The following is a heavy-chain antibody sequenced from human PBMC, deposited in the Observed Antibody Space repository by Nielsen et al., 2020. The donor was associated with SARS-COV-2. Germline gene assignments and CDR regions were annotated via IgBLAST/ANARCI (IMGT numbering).Heavy chain of an antibody. CDR3: ARHGETIFGVVITNHWFDP. J-gene: IGHJ5*02. Sequence: WIRQPPGKGPEWIGEINHSGSTNYNPSLKSRVTISVDTSKNQFSLRLSSVTAADTAVYYCARHGETIFGVVITNHWFDPWGQGTLVTVSS. V-gene: IGHV4-34*01. D-gene: IGHD3-3*01. CDR2: INHSGST.